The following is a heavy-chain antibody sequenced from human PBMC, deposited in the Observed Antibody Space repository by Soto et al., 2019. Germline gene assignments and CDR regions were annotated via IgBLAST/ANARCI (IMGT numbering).Heavy chain of an antibody. CDR1: GGPVNSGSYY. D-gene: IGHD5-12*01. CDR3: ARGPCRREWLRILSPYVDK. Sequence: SETLSLTCTVSGGPVNSGSYYWSWIRQPPGKGLEWIGSIYFSGSTNYNPSLESRVTTSEDTSKNQFSLKLTSVTAADTSVYYCARGPCRREWLRILSPYVDKGDQGALVTVSS. CDR2: IYFSGST. J-gene: IGHJ4*02. V-gene: IGHV4-61*01.